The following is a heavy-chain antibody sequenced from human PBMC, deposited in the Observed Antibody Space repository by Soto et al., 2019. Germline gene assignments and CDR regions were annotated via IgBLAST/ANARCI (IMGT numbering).Heavy chain of an antibody. V-gene: IGHV4-34*01. CDR2: INHSGST. J-gene: IGHJ5*02. CDR1: GGSFSGYY. CDR3: ARGNDYSLGWFDP. Sequence: QVQLQQWGAGLLKPSETLCLTCAVYGGSFSGYYWSWIRQPPGKGLEWIGEINHSGSTNYNPSLKSRVTISVDTSKNQFSLKLSSVTAADTAVYYCARGNDYSLGWFDPWGQGTLVTVSS. D-gene: IGHD4-4*01.